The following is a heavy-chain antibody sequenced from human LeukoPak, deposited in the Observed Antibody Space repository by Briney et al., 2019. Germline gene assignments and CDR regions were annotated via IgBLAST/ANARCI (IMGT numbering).Heavy chain of an antibody. CDR2: INPDGSTI. J-gene: IGHJ4*02. CDR1: GFTFSTSW. CDR3: VEGLGGSSDY. Sequence: PGGSLRLSCATSGFTFSTSWMHWVRQAPGKGLVWVSRINPDGSTINYADSVEGRFTIPRDNAKNTVHLQMNSLRAEDTAVYFCVEGLGGSSDYWGQGTLVTVSS. D-gene: IGHD2-15*01. V-gene: IGHV3-74*01.